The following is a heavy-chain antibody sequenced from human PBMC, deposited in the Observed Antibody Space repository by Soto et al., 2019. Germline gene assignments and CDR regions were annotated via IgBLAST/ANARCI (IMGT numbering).Heavy chain of an antibody. V-gene: IGHV4-59*01. D-gene: IGHD1-1*01. Sequence: SETLSLTCTVSGGSISSYYWSWIRQPPGKGLEWIGYIYYSGSTNYNPSLKSRVTISVDTSKNQFSLKLSSVTAADTAVYYCAREGALEGAFDIWGQGTMVTVSS. J-gene: IGHJ3*02. CDR2: IYYSGST. CDR1: GGSISSYY. CDR3: AREGALEGAFDI.